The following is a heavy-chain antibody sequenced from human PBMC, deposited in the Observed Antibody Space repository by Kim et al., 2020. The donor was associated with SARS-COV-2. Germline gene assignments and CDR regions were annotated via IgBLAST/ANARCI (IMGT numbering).Heavy chain of an antibody. Sequence: YNPSLKGRVTISVDTSKNQFSLKLSSVTAADTAVYYCARQYGEIENWFDPWGQGTLVTVSS. V-gene: IGHV4-39*01. D-gene: IGHD4-17*01. J-gene: IGHJ5*02. CDR3: ARQYGEIENWFDP.